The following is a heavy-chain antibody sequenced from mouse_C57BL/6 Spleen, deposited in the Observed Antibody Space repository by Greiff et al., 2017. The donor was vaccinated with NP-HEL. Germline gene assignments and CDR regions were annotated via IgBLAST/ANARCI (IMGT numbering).Heavy chain of an antibody. D-gene: IGHD2-4*01. CDR3: ARTGIYYDYVAWFAY. V-gene: IGHV1-53*01. CDR2: INPSNGGT. J-gene: IGHJ3*01. Sequence: QVQLQQPGTELVKPGASVKLSCKASGHTFTSYWMHWVKQRPGQGLEWIGNINPSNGGTNYNEKFKSKATLTVDKSSSPAYMQLSSLASEDSAVYCCARTGIYYDYVAWFAYWGQGTLVTVSA. CDR1: GHTFTSYW.